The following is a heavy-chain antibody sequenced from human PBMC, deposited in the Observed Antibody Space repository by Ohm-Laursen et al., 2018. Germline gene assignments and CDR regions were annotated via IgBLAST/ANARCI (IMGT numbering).Heavy chain of an antibody. CDR1: GFTFRWYA. CDR3: ASQYYDYVWGSYRPAVGMDV. D-gene: IGHD3-16*02. CDR2: LSGSGDTT. J-gene: IGHJ6*02. V-gene: IGHV3-23*01. Sequence: SLRLSCTASGFTFRWYAMSWVRQAPGKGLEWVSALSGSGDTTDYADSVKGRFTISRDNSKNTLYLQMNSLRAEDTAVYYCASQYYDYVWGSYRPAVGMDVWGQGTTVTVSS.